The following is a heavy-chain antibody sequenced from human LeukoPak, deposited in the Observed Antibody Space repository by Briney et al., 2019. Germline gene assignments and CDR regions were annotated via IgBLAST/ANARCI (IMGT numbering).Heavy chain of an antibody. V-gene: IGHV3-30*02. CDR3: AKDRPVRITMIVVAADAFDI. CDR1: GFAFSSYG. CDR2: IRYDGSNK. Sequence: GGSLRLSCAASGFAFSSYGMHWVRQAPGKGLEWVAFIRYDGSNKYYADSVKGRFTISRDNSKNTLYLQMNSLRAEDTAVYYCAKDRPVRITMIVVAADAFDIWGQGTMVTVSS. J-gene: IGHJ3*02. D-gene: IGHD3-22*01.